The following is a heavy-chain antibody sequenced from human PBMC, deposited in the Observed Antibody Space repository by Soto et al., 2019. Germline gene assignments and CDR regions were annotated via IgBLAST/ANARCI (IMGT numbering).Heavy chain of an antibody. CDR1: GGPITSENYY. CDR3: ARQGPSYIVAGSEWFDP. Sequence: QLQLQESGPGLVKPSETLSLTCTVSGGPITSENYYWGWIRQPPGKGLEWIGTISFSGTTYYNPSLKGRVTISMDTSKNQFSLKLNSVTAADTAVFYCARQGPSYIVAGSEWFDPWGQGTLVTVSS. CDR2: ISFSGTT. D-gene: IGHD6-19*01. V-gene: IGHV4-39*01. J-gene: IGHJ5*02.